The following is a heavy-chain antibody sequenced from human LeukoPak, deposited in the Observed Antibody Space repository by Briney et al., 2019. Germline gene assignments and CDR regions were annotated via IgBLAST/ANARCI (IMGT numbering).Heavy chain of an antibody. V-gene: IGHV3-74*03. CDR3: AKDNYGGNSVFDY. CDR2: ISPDGSTT. J-gene: IGHJ4*02. Sequence: GGSLRLSCAASGFTFSRYWMHWVRQAPGKGLMWVSRISPDGSTTLYADSVKGRFTISRDNAKNTLYLQMNSLGAEDTAVYYCAKDNYGGNSVFDYWGQGTLVTVSS. CDR1: GFTFSRYW. D-gene: IGHD4-23*01.